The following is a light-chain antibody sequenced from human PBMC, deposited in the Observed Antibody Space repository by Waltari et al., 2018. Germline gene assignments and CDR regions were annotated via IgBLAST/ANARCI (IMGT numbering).Light chain of an antibody. V-gene: IGLV2-14*03. Sequence: QSALTQPASVSGSPGQPTTISCPGTTSDVGGYNYVPWYQQHPAKAPKLMIYDVSNRPSGVSNRFSGSKSGNTASLTISGLQAEDEADYYCSSYTSSSTSHVVFGGGTKLTVL. CDR3: SSYTSSSTSHVV. CDR2: DVS. CDR1: TSDVGGYNY. J-gene: IGLJ2*01.